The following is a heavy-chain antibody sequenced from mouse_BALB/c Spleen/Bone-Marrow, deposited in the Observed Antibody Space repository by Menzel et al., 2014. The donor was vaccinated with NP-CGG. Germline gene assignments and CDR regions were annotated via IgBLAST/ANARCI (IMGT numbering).Heavy chain of an antibody. CDR2: INPDSSTI. CDR3: ARGDWAWFVY. D-gene: IGHD4-1*01. CDR1: GFDFSRYW. V-gene: IGHV4-1*02. J-gene: IGHJ3*01. Sequence: EVQVVESGGGPVQPGGSLKLSCAASGFDFSRYWMSWVRQAPGKGLEWIGEINPDSSTINYTPSLKDKFIISRDNAKNTLYLQMSKVRSEDTALYYCARGDWAWFVYWGQGTLVTVSA.